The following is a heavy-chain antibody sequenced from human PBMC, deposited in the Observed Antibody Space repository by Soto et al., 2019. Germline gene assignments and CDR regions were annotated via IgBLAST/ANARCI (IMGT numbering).Heavy chain of an antibody. Sequence: GGSMRLSCAASGFTFSGSARHWVRQASGKGLEWVGRIRSKANSYATAYAASVKGRFTISRDDSKNTAYLQMNSLKTEDTAVYYCTRHFDYSNDWFDPWGQGTLVTVSS. CDR1: GFTFSGSA. V-gene: IGHV3-73*01. CDR3: TRHFDYSNDWFDP. J-gene: IGHJ5*02. D-gene: IGHD4-4*01. CDR2: IRSKANSYAT.